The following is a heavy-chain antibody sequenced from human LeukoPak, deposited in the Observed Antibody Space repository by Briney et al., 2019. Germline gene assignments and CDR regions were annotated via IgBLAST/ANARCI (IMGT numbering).Heavy chain of an antibody. Sequence: SETLSLTCAVYGGSFSGYYWSWIRQPPGKGQEWIGEINHSGSTNYNPSLKSRVTISVDTSKNQFSLKLSSVTAADTAVYYCARGRGAYYDFWSGYQLTPGAVDYWGQGTLVTVSS. CDR2: INHSGST. D-gene: IGHD3-3*01. J-gene: IGHJ4*02. CDR3: ARGRGAYYDFWSGYQLTPGAVDY. CDR1: GGSFSGYY. V-gene: IGHV4-34*01.